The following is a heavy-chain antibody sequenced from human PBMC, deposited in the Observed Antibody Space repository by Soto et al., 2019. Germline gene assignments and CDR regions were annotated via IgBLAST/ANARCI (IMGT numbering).Heavy chain of an antibody. CDR1: GYRFTTHY. D-gene: IGHD5-18*01. CDR3: ARDGNFVLRGYSFGFDF. Sequence: QVQLVQSGAEVTKPGASVWVSCEASGYRFTTHYIHCVRQAPGQGLEWMGRMNVDTGGTTYAHKFQGSVTMSRATSSRTAYMEVSSVKSSDTAMYYCARDGNFVLRGYSFGFDFWGQGTLVTVSS. V-gene: IGHV1-2*06. J-gene: IGHJ4*02. CDR2: MNVDTGGT.